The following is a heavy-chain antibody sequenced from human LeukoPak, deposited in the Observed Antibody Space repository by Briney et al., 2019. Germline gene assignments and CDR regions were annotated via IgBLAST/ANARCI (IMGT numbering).Heavy chain of an antibody. D-gene: IGHD3-10*01. Sequence: SETLSLTCTVSGGSISSSSYYWGWIRQPPGKGLEWIGSIYYSGSTYYNPSLKSRVTISVDTSKNQFSLKLSSVTAADTAVYYCAGDTGSLDYWGQGTLVTVSS. CDR3: AGDTGSLDY. CDR2: IYYSGST. J-gene: IGHJ4*02. CDR1: GGSISSSSYY. V-gene: IGHV4-39*01.